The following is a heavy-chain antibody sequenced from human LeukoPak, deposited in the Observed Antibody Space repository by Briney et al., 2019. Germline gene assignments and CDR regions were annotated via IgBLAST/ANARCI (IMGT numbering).Heavy chain of an antibody. Sequence: PSETLSLTCTVSGYSISGGYYWGWIRQPPGKGLEWIGSIYHSGSTYYNPSLKSRVTISVDTSKDQFSLKLSSVTAADTAVYYCARVSTEDAFDIWGQGTMVTVSS. D-gene: IGHD2-21*02. CDR2: IYHSGST. V-gene: IGHV4-38-2*02. J-gene: IGHJ3*02. CDR3: ARVSTEDAFDI. CDR1: GYSISGGYY.